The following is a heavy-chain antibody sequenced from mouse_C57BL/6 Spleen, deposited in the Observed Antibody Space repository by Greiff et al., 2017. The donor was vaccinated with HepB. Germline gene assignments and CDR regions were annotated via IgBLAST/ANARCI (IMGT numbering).Heavy chain of an antibody. CDR3: ASATKGYAMDY. V-gene: IGHV5-17*01. Sequence: EVQLVESGGGLVKPGGSLKLSCAASGFTFSDYGMHWVRQAPEKGLEWVAYISSGSSTIYYAATVKGRFTISRDNAKNTLFLQMTSLRSEDTAMYYCASATKGYAMDYWGQGTSVTVSS. CDR1: GFTFSDYG. CDR2: ISSGSSTI. D-gene: IGHD1-1*01. J-gene: IGHJ4*01.